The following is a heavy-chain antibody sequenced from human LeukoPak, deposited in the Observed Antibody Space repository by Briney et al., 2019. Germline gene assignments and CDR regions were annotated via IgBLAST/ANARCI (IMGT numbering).Heavy chain of an antibody. V-gene: IGHV3-23*01. CDR1: GFTFSNYA. CDR3: ARGGYCSGGTCYTRNPFDY. CDR2: ISGSGRTT. J-gene: IGHJ4*02. Sequence: GGSLRLSCAASGFTFSNYAMSWVRQAPGKGLEWVSGISGSGRTTYYADSVKGRFTISRDNPKNSLYLQMTSLRAEDTAIYYCARGGYCSGGTCYTRNPFDYWGQGTLVTVSS. D-gene: IGHD2-15*01.